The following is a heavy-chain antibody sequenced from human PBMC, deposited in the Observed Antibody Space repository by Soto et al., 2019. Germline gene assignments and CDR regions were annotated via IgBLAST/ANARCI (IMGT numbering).Heavy chain of an antibody. D-gene: IGHD6-19*01. J-gene: IGHJ3*02. V-gene: IGHV1-69*01. CDR3: ATASSGWRHDAFDI. CDR1: GGTFSSYA. Sequence: QVQLVQSGAEVKKPGSSVKVSCKASGGTFSSYAISWVRQAPGQGLEWMGGIIPIFGTANYAQKLQGRVTITADESTSTAYMGLSSLRFEDTAVYYCATASSGWRHDAFDIWGQGTMVTVSS. CDR2: IIPIFGTA.